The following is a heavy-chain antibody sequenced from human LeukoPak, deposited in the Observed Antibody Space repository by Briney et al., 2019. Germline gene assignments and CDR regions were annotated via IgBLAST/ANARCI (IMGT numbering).Heavy chain of an antibody. CDR2: IYTSGST. CDR1: GGSISSYY. D-gene: IGHD1-20*01. J-gene: IGHJ4*02. V-gene: IGHV4-4*09. Sequence: SETLSLTCTVSGGSISSYYWSWIRQPPGKGLEWIGYIYTSGSTNYNPSLKSRVTISVDTSKNQFSLKLSSVTAADTAVYYCAREVTGIRSLDYWGQGTLVTVSS. CDR3: AREVTGIRSLDY.